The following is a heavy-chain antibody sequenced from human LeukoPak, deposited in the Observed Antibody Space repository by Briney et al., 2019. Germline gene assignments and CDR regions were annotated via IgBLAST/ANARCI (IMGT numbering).Heavy chain of an antibody. CDR1: GFTFSSYW. CDR2: IKQDGSEK. V-gene: IGHV3-7*01. CDR3: ARVLYYDFPYYYYYMDV. J-gene: IGHJ6*03. D-gene: IGHD3-3*01. Sequence: GGSLRLSCAVSGFTFSSYWMSWVRQAPGKGLEWVANIKQDGSEKYYVDSVKGRFTISRDNAKNSLYLQMNSLRAEDTAVYYCARVLYYDFPYYYYYMDVWGKGTTVTVSS.